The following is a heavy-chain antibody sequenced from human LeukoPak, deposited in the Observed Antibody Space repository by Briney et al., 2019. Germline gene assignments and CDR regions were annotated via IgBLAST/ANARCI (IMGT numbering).Heavy chain of an antibody. CDR2: IYHSGSGST. CDR1: GGSISSGGHS. D-gene: IGHD2-2*01. J-gene: IGHJ6*02. Sequence: PSQTLSLTCTVSGGSISSGGHSWSWIRQPPGKGLEWIGYIYHSGSGSTYYNPSLKSRVTISIDKSKNQFSLKLNSVTAADTAVYYCARGRGRVVVPSYYYGMDVWGQGTTVTVSS. V-gene: IGHV4-30-2*01. CDR3: ARGRGRVVVPSYYYGMDV.